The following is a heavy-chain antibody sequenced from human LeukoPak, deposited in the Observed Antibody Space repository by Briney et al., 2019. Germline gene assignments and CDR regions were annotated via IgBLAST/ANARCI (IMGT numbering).Heavy chain of an antibody. CDR2: IYPGYSDA. D-gene: IGHD6-13*01. CDR3: VRFALSSSLDH. CDR1: GYRLTNNW. V-gene: IGHV5-51*01. Sequence: GESLKISCKISGYRLTNNWIGWVRQVPGKVLEWMGLIYPGYSDAKYSPSFQGQVTLSVDTSISTAYLQLGGLRASDTAIYYCVRFALSSSLDHWGQGTLVTVSS. J-gene: IGHJ5*02.